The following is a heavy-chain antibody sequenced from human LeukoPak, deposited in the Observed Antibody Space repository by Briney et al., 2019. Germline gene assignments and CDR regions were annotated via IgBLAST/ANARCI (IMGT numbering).Heavy chain of an antibody. CDR1: GFTFSDYY. J-gene: IGHJ5*02. CDR2: ISSSGSTI. Sequence: GGSLRLSCAAPGFTFSDYYMSWIRQAPGKGLEWVSYISSSGSTIYYADSVKGRFTISRDNAKNSLYLQMNSLRAEDTAVYYCARDSVSSGWYDNWFDPWGQGTLVTVSS. V-gene: IGHV3-11*04. CDR3: ARDSVSSGWYDNWFDP. D-gene: IGHD6-19*01.